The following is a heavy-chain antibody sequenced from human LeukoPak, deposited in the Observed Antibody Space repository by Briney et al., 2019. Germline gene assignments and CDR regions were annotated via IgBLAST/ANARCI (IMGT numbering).Heavy chain of an antibody. CDR1: GFTFSSYW. V-gene: IGHV3-74*01. Sequence: PGGSLRLSCAASGFTFSSYWMHWVRQAPGKGLEWVSRINSNGSSTSYADSVKGRFTISRDNAKNTLYLQMNSLRAEDTAVYYCATGQGHGMDVWGQGTTVTVSS. D-gene: IGHD1-14*01. CDR2: INSNGSST. CDR3: ATGQGHGMDV. J-gene: IGHJ6*02.